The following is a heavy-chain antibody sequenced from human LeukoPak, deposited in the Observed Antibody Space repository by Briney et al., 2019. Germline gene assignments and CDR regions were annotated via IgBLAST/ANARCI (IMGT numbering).Heavy chain of an antibody. CDR1: GFTFSSYA. D-gene: IGHD1-7*01. J-gene: IGHJ5*02. CDR3: ARVGRGYNWNYFDWFDP. CDR2: ISYDGSNK. V-gene: IGHV3-30*01. Sequence: GGSLRLSCAASGFTFSSYAMHWVRQAPGKGLEWVAVISYDGSNKYYADSVKGRFTISRDNSKNTLYLQMNSLRAEETAVYYCARVGRGYNWNYFDWFDPWGQGTLVTVSS.